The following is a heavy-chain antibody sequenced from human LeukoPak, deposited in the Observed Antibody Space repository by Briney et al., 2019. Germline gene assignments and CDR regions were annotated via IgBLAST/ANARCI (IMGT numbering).Heavy chain of an antibody. CDR1: AGSISSYY. CDR2: IYTSGST. CDR3: ARDKEYNWNDQGMYYYYYYMDV. V-gene: IGHV4-4*07. D-gene: IGHD1-1*01. Sequence: PSETLSLTCTVSAGSISSYYWSWIRRPAGKGLEWIGRIYTSGSTNYNPSLKSRVTMSVDTSKNQFSLRLSSVTAADTAVYYCARDKEYNWNDQGMYYYYYYMDVWGKGTTVTVSS. J-gene: IGHJ6*03.